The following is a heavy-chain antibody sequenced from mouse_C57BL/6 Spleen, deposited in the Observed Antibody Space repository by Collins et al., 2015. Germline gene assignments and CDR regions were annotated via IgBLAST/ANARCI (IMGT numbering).Heavy chain of an antibody. Sequence: QGQLQQSGAELAKPGASVKLSCKASGYTFTNYWMHWVKQRPGQGLEWIGYINPNSDYTKYNQKFKDKATLTADKSSSTAYMQLSSLTYEDSAVYYCARARVDVWGTGTTATVSS. CDR3: ARARVDV. J-gene: IGHJ1*03. D-gene: IGHD3-1*01. CDR1: GYTFTNYW. CDR2: INPNSDYT. V-gene: IGHV1-7*01.